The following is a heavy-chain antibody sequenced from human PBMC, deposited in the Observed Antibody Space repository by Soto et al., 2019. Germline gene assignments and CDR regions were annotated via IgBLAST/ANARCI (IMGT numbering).Heavy chain of an antibody. Sequence: ASLKVSCKASGYTFTSYGISWVRQAPGQGLEWMGWISAYNGNTNYAQKLQGRVTMTTDTSTSTAYMELRSLRSDDTAVYYCARNYNIVVVPAANDAFDIWGQGTMVTVSS. CDR1: GYTFTSYG. CDR2: ISAYNGNT. CDR3: ARNYNIVVVPAANDAFDI. V-gene: IGHV1-18*01. J-gene: IGHJ3*02. D-gene: IGHD2-2*01.